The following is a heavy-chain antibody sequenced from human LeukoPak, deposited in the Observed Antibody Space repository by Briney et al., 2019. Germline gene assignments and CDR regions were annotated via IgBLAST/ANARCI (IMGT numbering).Heavy chain of an antibody. V-gene: IGHV4-59*01. Sequence: KPSETLSLTCTGSGGSNSSYYWSWIRQPPGKGLEWIGYIYYSGSTNYNPSLKSRVTISVDTSKNQFSLKLSSVTAADTAVYYCARIGDYYGSGSYYFDYWGQGTLVTVSS. CDR1: GGSNSSYY. CDR2: IYYSGST. D-gene: IGHD3-10*01. CDR3: ARIGDYYGSGSYYFDY. J-gene: IGHJ4*02.